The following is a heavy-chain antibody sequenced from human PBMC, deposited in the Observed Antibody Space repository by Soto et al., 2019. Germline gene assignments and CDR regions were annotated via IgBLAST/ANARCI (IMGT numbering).Heavy chain of an antibody. V-gene: IGHV3-74*01. CDR2: INTDGTTT. J-gene: IGHJ4*02. D-gene: IGHD3-22*01. CDR1: GFPFSRNW. CDR3: ARFGTYYETSGFLY. Sequence: GGSLRLSCAASGFPFSRNWMHWVRQAPGKGLEWVSRINTDGTTTTYADSVKGRFVISRDNARNTLYLEMNSLSAEDTAVYYCARFGTYYETSGFLYWGQGTLVTVSS.